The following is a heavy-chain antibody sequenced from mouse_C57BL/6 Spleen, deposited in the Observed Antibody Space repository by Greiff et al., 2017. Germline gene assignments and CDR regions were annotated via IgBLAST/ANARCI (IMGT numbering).Heavy chain of an antibody. CDR1: GYTFTSYW. V-gene: IGHV1-59*01. CDR2: IDPSDSYT. Sequence: VQLQQPGAELVRHGTSVKLSCKASGYTFTSYWMHWVKQRPGQGLEWIGVIDPSDSYTNYNQKFKGKATLTVDTSSSTAYMQLSSLTSEDSAVYYCARSGGYYYGSSYFDYWGQGTTLTVSS. CDR3: ARSGGYYYGSSYFDY. J-gene: IGHJ2*01. D-gene: IGHD1-1*01.